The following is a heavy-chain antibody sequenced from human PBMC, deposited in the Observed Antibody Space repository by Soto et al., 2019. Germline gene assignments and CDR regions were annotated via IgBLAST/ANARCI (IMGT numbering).Heavy chain of an antibody. D-gene: IGHD3-22*01. CDR3: ARGDYHDTSGPFSDAFDV. V-gene: IGHV3-30-3*01. J-gene: IGHJ3*01. Sequence: PGGSLRLSCAVSGFTFSTYAMHWVRQAPGKGLEWVAVILYDGSNKYYADSVKGRFTISRDNTKNSLYLQMNSLRAEDTAVYYCARGDYHDTSGPFSDAFDVWGQGTMVTVSS. CDR2: ILYDGSNK. CDR1: GFTFSTYA.